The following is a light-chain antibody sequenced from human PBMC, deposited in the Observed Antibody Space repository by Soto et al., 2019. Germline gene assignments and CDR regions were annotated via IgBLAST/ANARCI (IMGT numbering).Light chain of an antibody. CDR1: SPNIGAGYD. CDR2: GNS. V-gene: IGLV1-40*01. J-gene: IGLJ1*01. Sequence: QVVLAQPPPVAGAPGDRVTPPSPGSSPNIGAGYDVHWYQQLPGTAPKLLIYGNSNRPSGVPDRFSGSKSGTSASLAITGLQAEDEADYYCQSYDSSLSGHYVFGTGTKVTVL. CDR3: QSYDSSLSGHYV.